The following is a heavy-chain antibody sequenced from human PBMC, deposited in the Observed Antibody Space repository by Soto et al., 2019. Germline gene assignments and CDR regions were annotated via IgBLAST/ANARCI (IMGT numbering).Heavy chain of an antibody. CDR3: ARDQGAADAYYYYYYMDV. Sequence: GGSLRLSCAASGCTFISYWMHWVRQAPGKGLVWVSRINSDGSSTSYADSVKGRFTISRDNAKNTLYLQMNSLRAEDTAVYYCARDQGAADAYYYYYYMDVWGKGTTVTVSS. J-gene: IGHJ6*03. CDR1: GCTFISYW. D-gene: IGHD3-16*01. CDR2: INSDGSST. V-gene: IGHV3-74*01.